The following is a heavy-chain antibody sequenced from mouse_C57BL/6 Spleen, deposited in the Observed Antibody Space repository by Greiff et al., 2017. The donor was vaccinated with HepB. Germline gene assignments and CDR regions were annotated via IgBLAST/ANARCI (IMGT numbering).Heavy chain of an antibody. Sequence: VQLQQSGAELVKPGASVKLSCKASGYTFTSYWMHWVKQRPGQGLEWIGMIHPNSGSTNYNEKFKSKATLTVDKSSSTAYMQLSSLTSEDSAVYYCAGPYDYAVSAYWGQGTLVTVSA. D-gene: IGHD2-4*01. CDR1: GYTFTSYW. CDR2: IHPNSGST. CDR3: AGPYDYAVSAY. J-gene: IGHJ3*01. V-gene: IGHV1-64*01.